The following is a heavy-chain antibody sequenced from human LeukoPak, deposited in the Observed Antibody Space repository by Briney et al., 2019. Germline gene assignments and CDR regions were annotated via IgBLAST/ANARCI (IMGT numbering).Heavy chain of an antibody. Sequence: GGSPRLSCAASGFTFSSYAMHWVRQAPGKGLEWVAVISYDGSNKYYADSVKGRFTISRDNSKNTLYLQMNSLRAEDTAVYYCARLGTAMVTPTDYWGQGTLVTVSS. CDR3: ARLGTAMVTPTDY. D-gene: IGHD5-18*01. J-gene: IGHJ4*02. CDR2: ISYDGSNK. V-gene: IGHV3-30-3*01. CDR1: GFTFSSYA.